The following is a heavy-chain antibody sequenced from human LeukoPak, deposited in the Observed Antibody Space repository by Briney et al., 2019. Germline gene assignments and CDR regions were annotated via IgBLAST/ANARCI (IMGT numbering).Heavy chain of an antibody. J-gene: IGHJ4*02. V-gene: IGHV3-9*01. D-gene: IGHD3-22*01. Sequence: GGSLRLSCAASGFTFGDYAMHWVRQAPGKGLEWVSGISWNSGGIGYADSVKGRFTISRDNAKNSLYLQMNSLRAEDTALYYCAKDNRSGPYYFDYWGQGTLVTVSS. CDR3: AKDNRSGPYYFDY. CDR2: ISWNSGGI. CDR1: GFTFGDYA.